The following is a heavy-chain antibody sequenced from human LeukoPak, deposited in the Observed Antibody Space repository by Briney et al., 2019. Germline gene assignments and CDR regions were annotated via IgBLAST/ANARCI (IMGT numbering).Heavy chain of an antibody. Sequence: SQTLSLTCAISGGSVSSNSAAWNWIRQSPSRGLEWLGRTSYRTKWYNDYAVSVKSRITINPATSKNQFSLQLNSVTPEDTAVYYCARSLLWFGELSLYYFDYWGQGTLVTVSS. V-gene: IGHV6-1*01. D-gene: IGHD3-10*01. CDR1: GGSVSSNSAA. J-gene: IGHJ4*02. CDR3: ARSLLWFGELSLYYFDY. CDR2: TSYRTKWYN.